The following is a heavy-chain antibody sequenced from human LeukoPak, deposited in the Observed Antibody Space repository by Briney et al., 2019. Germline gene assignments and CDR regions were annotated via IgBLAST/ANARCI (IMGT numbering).Heavy chain of an antibody. J-gene: IGHJ3*02. Sequence: GGSLRLSCAASGFTFDDYAMHWVRQAPGKGLEWVSGISWNSGSIGYADSVKGRFTISRDNAKNSLYLQMNSLRAEDTALYYCAKDRGVVITTVGAFDIWGQGTIVTVSS. CDR1: GFTFDDYA. V-gene: IGHV3-9*01. CDR3: AKDRGVVITTVGAFDI. CDR2: ISWNSGSI. D-gene: IGHD3-22*01.